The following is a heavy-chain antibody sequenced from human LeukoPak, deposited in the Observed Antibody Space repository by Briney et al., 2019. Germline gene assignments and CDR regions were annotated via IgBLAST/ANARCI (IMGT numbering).Heavy chain of an antibody. CDR3: ARIGIAAAGTEPLEY. J-gene: IGHJ4*02. CDR1: GGSISNSYY. CDR2: ISYSGTT. V-gene: IGHV4-39*01. Sequence: SETLSLTCTVSGGSISNSYYWGWIRQPPGKGLEWIGSISYSGTTYYNPSLKSRVTISVDTSKNQFSLKLISVTAPDMAVYYCARIGIAAAGTEPLEYWGQGTLVSVSS. D-gene: IGHD6-13*01.